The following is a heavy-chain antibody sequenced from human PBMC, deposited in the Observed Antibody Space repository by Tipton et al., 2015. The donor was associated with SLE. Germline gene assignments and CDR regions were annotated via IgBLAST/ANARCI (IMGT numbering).Heavy chain of an antibody. J-gene: IGHJ4*02. Sequence: SLRLSCAASGFTFSSYAMSWVRQAPGKGLEWVSVIYSGGSTYYADSVKGRFTISRDNSKNTLYLQMNSLRAEDTAVYYCARFSYDFWSGAFDYWGQGTLVTVSS. V-gene: IGHV3-66*02. CDR3: ARFSYDFWSGAFDY. CDR2: IYSGGST. D-gene: IGHD3-3*01. CDR1: GFTFSSYA.